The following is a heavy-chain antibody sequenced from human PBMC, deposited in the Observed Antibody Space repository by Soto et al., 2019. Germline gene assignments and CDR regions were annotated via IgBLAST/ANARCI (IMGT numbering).Heavy chain of an antibody. CDR2: INHSGST. V-gene: IGHV4-34*01. CDR1: GGSISGYY. CDR3: ARGRRDYGDSSTLIDY. Sequence: SETLSLTCTVSGGSISGYYWSWIRQPPGKGLEWIGEINHSGSTNYNPSLKSRVTISVDTSKNQFSLKLSSVTAADTAVYYCARGRRDYGDSSTLIDYWGQGTLVTVSS. D-gene: IGHD4-17*01. J-gene: IGHJ4*02.